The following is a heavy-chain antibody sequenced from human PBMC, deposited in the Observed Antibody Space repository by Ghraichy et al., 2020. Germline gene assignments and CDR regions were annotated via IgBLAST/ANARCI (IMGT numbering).Heavy chain of an antibody. CDR2: IYYSGST. V-gene: IGHV4-39*07. D-gene: IGHD2-2*01. Sequence: SETLSLTCTVSGGSISSSSYYWGWIRQPPGKGLEWIGSIYYSGSTYYNPSLKSRVTISVDTSKNQFSLKLSSVTAADTAVYYCARDVDGYCSSTSCSYFDYWGQGTLVTVSS. CDR1: GGSISSSSYY. CDR3: ARDVDGYCSSTSCSYFDY. J-gene: IGHJ4*02.